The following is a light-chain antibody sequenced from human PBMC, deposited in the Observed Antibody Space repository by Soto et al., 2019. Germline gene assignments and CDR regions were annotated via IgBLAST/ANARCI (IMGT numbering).Light chain of an antibody. CDR1: QSVRNSY. Sequence: EIVLTQSPGTLSLSPGERATLSCRTSQSVRNSYLAWYQQKPGQAPRLLIYGASSRATGIPDRFSGSGSGTDFTLTISRLELEDFAVYYCQQYGSSPPEAFGQGTKVEIK. J-gene: IGKJ1*01. CDR3: QQYGSSPPEA. CDR2: GAS. V-gene: IGKV3-20*01.